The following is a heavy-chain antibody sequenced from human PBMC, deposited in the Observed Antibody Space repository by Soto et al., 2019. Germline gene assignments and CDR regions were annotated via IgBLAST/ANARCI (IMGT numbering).Heavy chain of an antibody. D-gene: IGHD3-10*01. CDR1: EFTFRSYS. V-gene: IGHV3-48*01. J-gene: IGHJ4*02. CDR2: ISSGGGTI. Sequence: PGGALRLSCAASEFTFRSYSMNWVRQAPGRGLEWVSFISSGGGTIYYTDSVKGRFTVSRDNAENSLYLQMNSLRAEDTAVYYCARVVGSAKYYLDYWGQGASVTVSS. CDR3: ARVVGSAKYYLDY.